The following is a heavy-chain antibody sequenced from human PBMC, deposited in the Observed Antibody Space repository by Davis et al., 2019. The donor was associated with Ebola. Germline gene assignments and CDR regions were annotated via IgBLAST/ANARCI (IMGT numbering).Heavy chain of an antibody. D-gene: IGHD6-13*01. CDR1: GYTFTGYY. CDR2: INPNSGGT. CDR3: ARDIAAAPNWFDP. V-gene: IGHV1-2*02. J-gene: IGHJ5*02. Sequence: ASVKVSCKASGYTFTGYYMHWVRQAPGQGLEWMGWINPNSGGTNYAQKFQGRVTMTTDTSTSTAYMELRSLRSDDTAVYYCARDIAAAPNWFDPWGQGTLVTVSS.